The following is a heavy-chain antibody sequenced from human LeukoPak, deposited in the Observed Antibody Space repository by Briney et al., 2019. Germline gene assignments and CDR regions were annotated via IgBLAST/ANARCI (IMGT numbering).Heavy chain of an antibody. CDR3: ARDQGARPYYYYYYMDV. V-gene: IGHV3-21*01. CDR2: ISSSSSYI. J-gene: IGHJ6*03. D-gene: IGHD6-6*01. CDR1: GFTFSSYS. Sequence: GGSLRLSCAASGFTFSSYSMYWVRQAPGKGLEWVSSISSSSSYIYYADSVKGRFTISRDNAKNSLYLQMNSLRAEDTAVYYCARDQGARPYYYYYYMDVWGKGTTVTVSS.